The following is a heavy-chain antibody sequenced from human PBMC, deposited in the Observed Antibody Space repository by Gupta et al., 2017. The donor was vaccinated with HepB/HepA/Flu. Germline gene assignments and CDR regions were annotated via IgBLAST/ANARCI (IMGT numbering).Heavy chain of an antibody. Sequence: EVQLLESGGGLVQPGGSLRLSCAASGFTFSSYAMSWVRQAPGKGLEWVSAISGSGGSTYYADSVKGRFTISRDNSKNTLYLQMNSRRAEDTAVDDCAKGRITMVRGVIFDYWGQGTRVTVSS. CDR2: ISGSGGST. V-gene: IGHV3-23*01. D-gene: IGHD3-10*01. CDR1: GFTFSSYA. CDR3: AKGRITMVRGVIFDY. J-gene: IGHJ4*02.